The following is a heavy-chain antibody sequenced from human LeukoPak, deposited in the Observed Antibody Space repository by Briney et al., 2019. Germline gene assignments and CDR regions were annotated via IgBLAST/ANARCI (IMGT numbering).Heavy chain of an antibody. CDR2: ISYDGSNK. CDR3: ARDPSGSYYFDY. J-gene: IGHJ4*02. CDR1: GFTFSSYA. Sequence: GGSLRLSCTASGFTFSSYAMHWVRQAPGKGLEWVAVISYDGSNKYYADSVKGRFTISRDNSKNTLYLQMNSLRAEDTAVYYCARDPSGSYYFDYWGQGTLVTVSS. D-gene: IGHD1-26*01. V-gene: IGHV3-30-3*01.